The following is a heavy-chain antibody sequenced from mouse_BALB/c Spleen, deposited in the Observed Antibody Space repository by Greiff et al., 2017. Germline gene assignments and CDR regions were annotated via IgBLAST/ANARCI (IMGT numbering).Heavy chain of an antibody. CDR1: GFTFSNYW. J-gene: IGHJ2*01. Sequence: EVQLQESGGGLVQPGGSMKLSCVASGFTFSNYWMNWVRQSPEKGLEWVAEIRLKSNNYATHYAESVKGRFTISRDDSKSSVYLQMNNLRAEDTGIYYCTRDWDSDYWGQGTTLTVSS. D-gene: IGHD4-1*01. CDR2: IRLKSNNYAT. V-gene: IGHV6-6*02. CDR3: TRDWDSDY.